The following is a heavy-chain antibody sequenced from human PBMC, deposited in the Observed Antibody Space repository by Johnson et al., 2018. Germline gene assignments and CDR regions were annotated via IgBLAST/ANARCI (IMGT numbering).Heavy chain of an antibody. V-gene: IGHV3-9*01. CDR1: GFTFDDYA. CDR2: ITLNSGSI. CDR3: AKDGVLWGSQYFHH. Sequence: VQLVESGGGLVQPGRSLRLSCAASGFTFDDYAMHWVRQAPGTGLEWVSGITLNSGSIAYADPVKGRFTSSRDNAKKSLYLQMNSLRPEDTALYYCAKDGVLWGSQYFHHWGQGTLVIVSS. J-gene: IGHJ1*01. D-gene: IGHD2-21*01.